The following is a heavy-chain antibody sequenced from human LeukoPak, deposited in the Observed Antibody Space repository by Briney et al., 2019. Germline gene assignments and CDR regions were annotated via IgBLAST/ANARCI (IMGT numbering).Heavy chain of an antibody. CDR3: ASSAPREITVTTYYYYYMDV. CDR1: GGSISSGGYY. V-gene: IGHV4-31*03. D-gene: IGHD4-17*01. CDR2: IYYSGST. J-gene: IGHJ6*03. Sequence: PSQTLSLTCTVSGGSISSGGYYWSWLRQHPGKGLEWIGYIYYSGSTYYNPSLKSRVTISVDTSKNQFSLKLSSVTAADTAVYYCASSAPREITVTTYYYYYMDVWGQGTLVTVSS.